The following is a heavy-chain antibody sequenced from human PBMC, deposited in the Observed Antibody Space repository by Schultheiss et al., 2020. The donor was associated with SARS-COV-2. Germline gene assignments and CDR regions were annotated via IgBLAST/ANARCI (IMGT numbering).Heavy chain of an antibody. CDR2: ISSNGGST. D-gene: IGHD2-15*01. J-gene: IGHJ6*03. Sequence: GESLKISCAASGFTFSSYAMHWVRQAPGKGLEYVSAISSNGGSTYYANSVKGRFTISRDNSKNTLYLQMGSLRAEDMAVYYCARDPLVQCGGSCYTDYYYYMDVWGKGTTVTVSS. CDR3: ARDPLVQCGGSCYTDYYYYMDV. CDR1: GFTFSSYA. V-gene: IGHV3-64*01.